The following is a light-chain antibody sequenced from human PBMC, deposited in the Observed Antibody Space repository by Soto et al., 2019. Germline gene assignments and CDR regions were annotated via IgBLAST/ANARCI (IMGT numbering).Light chain of an antibody. J-gene: IGLJ1*01. CDR3: SSYTSSTDYV. CDR1: SSDIDTYNY. CDR2: EVT. V-gene: IGLV2-14*01. Sequence: QLVLTQPASVSGSPGQSITIPCTGTSSDIDTYNYVSWYQQHPGKAPKLIIYEVTNRPSGVSNRFSGSKSGDTASLTISGLRAEDEADYYCSSYTSSTDYVFGTGTKLTVL.